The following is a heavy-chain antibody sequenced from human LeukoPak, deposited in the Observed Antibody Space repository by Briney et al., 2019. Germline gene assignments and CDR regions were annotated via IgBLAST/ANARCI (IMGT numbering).Heavy chain of an antibody. CDR2: INHDGST. D-gene: IGHD6-19*01. J-gene: IGHJ2*01. Sequence: SETLSLTCAVYGGSFSGYYWSWIRQPPGKGLEWIGEINHDGSTNYNSSLKSRVTISVDTSKNQFSLKLSSVTAADTAVYYCAREAVAGASFDLWGRGTLVTVSS. V-gene: IGHV4-34*01. CDR3: AREAVAGASFDL. CDR1: GGSFSGYY.